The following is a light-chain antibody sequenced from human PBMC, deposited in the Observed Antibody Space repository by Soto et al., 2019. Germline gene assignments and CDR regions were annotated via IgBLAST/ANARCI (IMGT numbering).Light chain of an antibody. Sequence: LVLTQSPATLSLSPLDRATLSCRASQSVSTYLAWYRQVPGQPPRLLIYDTTNRAAGIPPRFSGSRSGTDFTLTISSVEPEDFALYYCHQRNTFGQGTRLEIK. J-gene: IGKJ5*01. V-gene: IGKV3-11*01. CDR1: QSVSTY. CDR3: HQRNT. CDR2: DTT.